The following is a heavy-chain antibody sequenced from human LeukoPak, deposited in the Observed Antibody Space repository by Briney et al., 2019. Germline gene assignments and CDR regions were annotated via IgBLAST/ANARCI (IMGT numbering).Heavy chain of an antibody. CDR3: AKPLGYCTGGVCYSNWFDP. J-gene: IGHJ5*02. CDR1: GFTFSSYA. V-gene: IGHV3-23*01. Sequence: GGSLRLSCAASGFTFSSYAMSWVRQAPGKGLEWVSTISGSGSSTYYADSVKGRFTISRDNSKNTLYLQMNSLRAEDTAVYYCAKPLGYCTGGVCYSNWFDPWGQGTLVTVSS. D-gene: IGHD2-8*02. CDR2: ISGSGSST.